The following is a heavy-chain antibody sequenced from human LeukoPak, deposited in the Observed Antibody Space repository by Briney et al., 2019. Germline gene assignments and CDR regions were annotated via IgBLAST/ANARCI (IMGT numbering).Heavy chain of an antibody. CDR1: GYTFTNYD. CDR2: VNPNSGNT. Sequence: ASVKVSCKASGYTFTNYDVIWVRQATGQGLEWMGWVNPNSGNTGYAKKFQGRVTVTRNTAISTVYMELTSLTSEDTAVYYCARLEREAEYDFSRWVYCYYMDVWGKGTTVSVSS. V-gene: IGHV1-8*02. CDR3: ARLEREAEYDFSRWVYCYYMDV. D-gene: IGHD3-3*01. J-gene: IGHJ6*03.